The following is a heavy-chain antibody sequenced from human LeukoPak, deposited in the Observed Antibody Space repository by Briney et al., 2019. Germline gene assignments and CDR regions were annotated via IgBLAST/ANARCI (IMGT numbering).Heavy chain of an antibody. CDR1: GYTLTELS. Sequence: VASVKVSCKVSGYTLTELSMHWVRQSPGKGLEWMGGFDPEDGETIYAQKFQGRVTMTEDTSTDTAYMELSSLRSEDTAVYYCATGTVAAAGTNYDYMDVWGKGTTVTVSS. CDR2: FDPEDGET. V-gene: IGHV1-24*01. D-gene: IGHD6-13*01. CDR3: ATGTVAAAGTNYDYMDV. J-gene: IGHJ6*03.